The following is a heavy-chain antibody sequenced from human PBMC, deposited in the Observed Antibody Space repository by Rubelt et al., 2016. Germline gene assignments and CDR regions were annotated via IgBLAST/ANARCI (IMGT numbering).Heavy chain of an antibody. D-gene: IGHD4-23*01. Sequence: QVQLVQSGAEVKKPGASVKVSCKASGYTFTSYGISWVRQAPGQGLEWMGWISAYNGNTNYAQKLQCRVTMTTDKSTSAAYMELRSRRSDDPAVYYCARDVGGNSVLYYFDYWGQGTLVTVSS. CDR1: GYTFTSYG. J-gene: IGHJ4*02. V-gene: IGHV1-18*01. CDR2: ISAYNGNT. CDR3: ARDVGGNSVLYYFDY.